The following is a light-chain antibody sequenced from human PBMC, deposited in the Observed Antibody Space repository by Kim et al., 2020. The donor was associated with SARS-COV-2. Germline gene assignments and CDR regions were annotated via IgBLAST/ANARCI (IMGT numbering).Light chain of an antibody. J-gene: IGLJ2*01. CDR3: SSYTSSSTFV. CDR2: DVS. Sequence: QSALTQPASVSGSPGQSITISCTGTSSYVGGYNYVSWYQQHPGKAPKLMIYDVSKRPSGVSNRFSGSKSGNTASLTISGLQAEDEADYYCSSYTSSSTFVFGGGTQLTVL. CDR1: SSYVGGYNY. V-gene: IGLV2-14*01.